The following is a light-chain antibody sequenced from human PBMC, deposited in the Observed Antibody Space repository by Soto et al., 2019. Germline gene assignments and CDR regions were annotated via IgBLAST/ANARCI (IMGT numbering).Light chain of an antibody. CDR3: QQYNSSPT. Sequence: DIQMTQSPSTLSASVGESVTITCRARQTISSWLAWYQQKPGKAPKLLIYKASSLESGVPSRFSGSGSGTEFTLTIISLQPDDFATYYCQQYNSSPTFGQGTKVEIK. CDR1: QTISSW. J-gene: IGKJ1*01. V-gene: IGKV1-5*03. CDR2: KAS.